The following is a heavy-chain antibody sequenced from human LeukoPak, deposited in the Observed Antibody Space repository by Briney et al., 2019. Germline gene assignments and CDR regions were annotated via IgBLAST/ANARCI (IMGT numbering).Heavy chain of an antibody. CDR1: GGSISSYY. CDR3: ARHAGYYDSSRVDP. Sequence: SETLSLTCTVSGGSISSYYWSWIRQPPGKGLEWIGYIYYTGSTNYNPSLKSRVTISGDTSKNQFSLKLSSVTAADTAVYFCARHAGYYDSSRVDPWGQGTLVTVSS. J-gene: IGHJ5*02. CDR2: IYYTGST. V-gene: IGHV4-59*08. D-gene: IGHD3-22*01.